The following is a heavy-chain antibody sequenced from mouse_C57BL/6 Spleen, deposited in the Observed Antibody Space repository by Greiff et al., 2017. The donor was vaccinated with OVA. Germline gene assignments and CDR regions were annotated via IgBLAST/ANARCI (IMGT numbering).Heavy chain of an antibody. Sequence: QVQLKQPGAELVKPGASVKLSCKASGYTFTSYWMQWVKQRPGQGLEWIGEIDPSDSYTNYNQKFKGKATLTVDTSSSTAYMQLSSLTSEDSAVYYCARGIDPFAYWGQGTLVTVSA. CDR2: IDPSDSYT. V-gene: IGHV1-50*01. J-gene: IGHJ3*01. CDR3: ARGIDPFAY. CDR1: GYTFTSYW.